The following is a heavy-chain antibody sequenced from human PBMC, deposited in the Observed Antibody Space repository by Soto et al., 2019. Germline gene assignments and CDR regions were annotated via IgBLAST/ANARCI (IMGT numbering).Heavy chain of an antibody. CDR2: ISSSSITI. CDR3: AKEPVGPDWYFDL. Sequence: GGSLRLSCAASGFTFSSYSMNWVRQAPGKGLEWVSYISSSSITIYYAESVKGRFTVSRDNSKNTLYLQMNSLRAEDTAVYNCAKEPVGPDWYFDLWGRGTLVTVSS. J-gene: IGHJ2*01. V-gene: IGHV3-48*01. CDR1: GFTFSSYS.